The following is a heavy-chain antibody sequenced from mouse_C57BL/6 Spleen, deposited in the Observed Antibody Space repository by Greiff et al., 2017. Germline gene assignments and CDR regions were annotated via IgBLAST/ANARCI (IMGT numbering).Heavy chain of an antibody. Sequence: QVHVKQSGPELVRPGVSVKISCKGSGYTFTDYAMHWVKQSHAKSLEWIGVISTYYGDASYNQKFKDKATMTVDKSSSTAYMELARLTSEDSAVYYCAPGNYYYYAMDYWGQGTSVTVSS. D-gene: IGHD2-1*01. V-gene: IGHV1-67*01. CDR3: APGNYYYYAMDY. CDR1: GYTFTDYA. CDR2: ISTYYGDA. J-gene: IGHJ4*01.